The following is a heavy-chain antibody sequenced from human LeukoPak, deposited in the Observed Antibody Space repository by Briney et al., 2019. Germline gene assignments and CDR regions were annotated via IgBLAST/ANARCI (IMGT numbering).Heavy chain of an antibody. J-gene: IGHJ4*02. D-gene: IGHD1-1*01. CDR1: GFTFGDYG. V-gene: IGHV3-20*04. Sequence: GGSLRLSCEASGFTFGDYGMSWVRQAPGKGLEWVSGINWNGGSTGYADSVKGRFTISRDNAKNSLYLQMNSLRAEDTALYYCARGRYNWNDEGGDWGQGTLVTVSS. CDR2: INWNGGST. CDR3: ARGRYNWNDEGGD.